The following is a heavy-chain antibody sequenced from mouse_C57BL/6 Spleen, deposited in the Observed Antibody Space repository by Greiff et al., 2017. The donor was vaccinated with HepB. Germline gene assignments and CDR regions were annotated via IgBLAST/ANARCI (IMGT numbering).Heavy chain of an antibody. CDR1: GYTFTSYW. D-gene: IGHD2-4*01. J-gene: IGHJ2*01. V-gene: IGHV1-7*01. CDR2: INPSSGYT. CDR3: ARGRNYDYPFDY. Sequence: QVQLQQSGAELAKPGASVKLSCKASGYTFTSYWMHWVKQRPGQGLEWIGYINPSSGYTKYNQKFKDKATLTADKSFSTAYMQLSSLTYEDSAVYYCARGRNYDYPFDYWGQGTTLTVSS.